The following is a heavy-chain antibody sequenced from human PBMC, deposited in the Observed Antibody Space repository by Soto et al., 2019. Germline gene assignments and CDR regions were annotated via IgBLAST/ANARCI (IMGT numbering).Heavy chain of an antibody. Sequence: EVQLVESGGGVVQPGGSLRLSCAASGFSVSTNYMAWVRQVPGKGLEWVSNMHSGGNIEYPDSVKGRFTISRDTSNNIVYLQMKSLRADDTALYYCLTRPGIWHSSHGWRWGQGTLVTVSS. D-gene: IGHD6-19*01. J-gene: IGHJ4*02. CDR2: MHSGGNI. CDR1: GFSVSTNY. V-gene: IGHV3-66*01. CDR3: LTRPGIWHSSHGWR.